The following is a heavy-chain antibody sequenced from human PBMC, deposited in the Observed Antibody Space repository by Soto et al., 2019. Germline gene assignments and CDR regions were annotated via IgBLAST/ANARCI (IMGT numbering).Heavy chain of an antibody. CDR1: GYTFSSYS. Sequence: QLAQSGAEVKKPGASVKVSCKASGYTFSSYSITWVRQAPGQGLEWMGWISGYNGKTNYVQKLQGRVTMTTDTSTSTAYMELRSLRSDDTAVYYCARDWGSISPRGWFDPWGQGTLVTVSS. CDR2: ISGYNGKT. J-gene: IGHJ5*02. V-gene: IGHV1-18*04. CDR3: ARDWGSISPRGWFDP. D-gene: IGHD6-6*01.